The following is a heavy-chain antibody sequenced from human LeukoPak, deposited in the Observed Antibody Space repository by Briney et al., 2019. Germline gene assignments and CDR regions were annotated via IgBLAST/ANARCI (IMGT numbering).Heavy chain of an antibody. CDR1: GYTFTDYY. CDR3: AREPYCSGGSCYFFDY. Sequence: ASVKVSCKASGYTFTDYYMHWVRQAPGQGLEWVGWINPNSGGTNYAQKFQGRVTMTRDTSISTVYMELSRLRSDDTAVYYCAREPYCSGGSCYFFDYWGQGTLVTVSS. J-gene: IGHJ4*02. D-gene: IGHD2-15*01. CDR2: INPNSGGT. V-gene: IGHV1-2*02.